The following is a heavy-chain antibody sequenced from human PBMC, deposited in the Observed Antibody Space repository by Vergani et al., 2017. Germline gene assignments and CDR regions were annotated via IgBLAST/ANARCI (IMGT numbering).Heavy chain of an antibody. D-gene: IGHD2-15*01. CDR1: GFTFSSYW. V-gene: IGHV3-74*01. CDR2: INSDGSST. J-gene: IGHJ3*02. CDR3: AKDIVVVVAATLDAFDI. Sequence: EVQLVESGGGLVQPGGSLRLSCAASGFTFSSYWMHWVRQAPGKGLVWVSRINSDGSSTSYADSVKGRFTISRDNAKNTLYLQMNSLRAEDTAVYYCAKDIVVVVAATLDAFDIWGQGTMVTVSS.